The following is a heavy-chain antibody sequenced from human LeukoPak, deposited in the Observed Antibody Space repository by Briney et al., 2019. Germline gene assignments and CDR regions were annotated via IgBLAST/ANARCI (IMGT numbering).Heavy chain of an antibody. CDR3: ARDGTSTDDY. CDR2: ISGNNDNP. V-gene: IGHV1-18*01. D-gene: IGHD2-2*01. CDR1: GYTFTSYG. J-gene: IGHJ4*02. Sequence: ASVKVSCKASGYTFTSYGINWVRQAPGQGLEWMGWISGNNDNPNYGQKFQGRFTVTTDSSTSTAYMELRNLRFDNTAVYYCARDGTSTDDYWGQGTLVTVSS.